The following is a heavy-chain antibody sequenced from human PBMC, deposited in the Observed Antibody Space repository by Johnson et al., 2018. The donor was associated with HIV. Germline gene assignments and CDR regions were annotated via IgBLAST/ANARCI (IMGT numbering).Heavy chain of an antibody. V-gene: IGHV3-30-3*01. Sequence: QMLLVESGGGVVQPGRSLRLSCAASGFTFSSYAMHWVRQAPGKGLEWVAVISYDGSNKYYADSVKGRFTISRDNSKNTLYLQMNSLRAEDTAVYYCAREARGLWRLRLGELSFLPNLHAFDIWGQGTMVTVSS. CDR2: ISYDGSNK. CDR1: GFTFSSYA. D-gene: IGHD3-16*02. CDR3: AREARGLWRLRLGELSFLPNLHAFDI. J-gene: IGHJ3*02.